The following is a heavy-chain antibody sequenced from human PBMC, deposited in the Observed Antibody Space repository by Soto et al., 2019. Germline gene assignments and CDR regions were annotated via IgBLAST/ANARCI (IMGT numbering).Heavy chain of an antibody. Sequence: QVQLVESGGGVVQPGRSLGLSCAASGFTFSSYAMHWVRQAPGKGLEWVAVISYDGSNKYYADSVKGRFTISRDNSKNTLYLQMNSLRAEDTAVYYCARDYVGYGMDVWGQGTTVTVSS. J-gene: IGHJ6*02. D-gene: IGHD3-16*01. CDR3: ARDYVGYGMDV. V-gene: IGHV3-30-3*01. CDR2: ISYDGSNK. CDR1: GFTFSSYA.